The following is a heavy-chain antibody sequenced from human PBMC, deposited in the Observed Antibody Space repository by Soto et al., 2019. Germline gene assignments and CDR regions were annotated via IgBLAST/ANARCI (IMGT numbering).Heavy chain of an antibody. D-gene: IGHD2-2*01. CDR2: ISSSSSTI. CDR3: ARGPNLNQYCSSTSCYYYMDV. CDR1: GFTFRSYS. V-gene: IGHV3-48*01. Sequence: SLRLSFAASGFTFRSYSMNWVRQAPGKGLEWVSYISSSSSTIYYADSVKGRFTISRDNAKNSLYLQMNSLRAEDTAVYYCARGPNLNQYCSSTSCYYYMDVWGKGTTVTVSS. J-gene: IGHJ6*03.